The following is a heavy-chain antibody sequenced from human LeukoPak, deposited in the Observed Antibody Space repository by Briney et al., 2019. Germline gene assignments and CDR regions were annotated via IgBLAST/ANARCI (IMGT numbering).Heavy chain of an antibody. V-gene: IGHV4-59*11. D-gene: IGHD2-15*01. CDR2: ISNSGST. Sequence: SETLSLTCTDSGGSISRQYWTWIGQAPVKGMEGIGDISNSGSTSYNPSLKSRVTISIDTSKNQFSLKLSSVTAADTAVYYCGRDALVGYFSYYYMDVWGKGTTVTVSS. CDR1: GGSISRQY. CDR3: GRDALVGYFSYYYMDV. J-gene: IGHJ6*03.